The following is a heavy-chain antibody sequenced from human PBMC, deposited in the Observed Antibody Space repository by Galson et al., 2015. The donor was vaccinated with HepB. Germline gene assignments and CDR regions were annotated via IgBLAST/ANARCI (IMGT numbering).Heavy chain of an antibody. CDR1: GFTFSNYA. V-gene: IGHV3-23*01. J-gene: IGHJ4*02. Sequence: LRLSCAASGFTFSNYAMSWVRQGSGKELEWVSGVNGTGSNTYYADSVKGRFTISRDNSKKTLYLQMNSLRAEDTAVYYCAKLSGGSCYSSVDYWGRGTLVTVSS. D-gene: IGHD2-15*01. CDR3: AKLSGGSCYSSVDY. CDR2: VNGTGSNT.